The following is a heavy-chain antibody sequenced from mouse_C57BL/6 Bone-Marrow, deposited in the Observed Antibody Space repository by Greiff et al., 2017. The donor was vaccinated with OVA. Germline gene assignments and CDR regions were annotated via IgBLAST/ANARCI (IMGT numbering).Heavy chain of an antibody. Sequence: QVQLQQPGAELVRPGSSVKLSCKASGYTFTSYWMDWVKQRPGQGLEWIGNIYPSDSETHYNQKFKDKATLTGDKSSSTAYMQLSSLTSEDSAVYYCAKGGYYGFAYWGQGTLVTVSA. D-gene: IGHD2-3*01. CDR1: GYTFTSYW. V-gene: IGHV1-61*01. CDR2: IYPSDSET. CDR3: AKGGYYGFAY. J-gene: IGHJ3*01.